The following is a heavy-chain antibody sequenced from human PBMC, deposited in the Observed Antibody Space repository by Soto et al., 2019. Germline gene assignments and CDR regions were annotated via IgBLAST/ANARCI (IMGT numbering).Heavy chain of an antibody. V-gene: IGHV4-31*03. CDR1: GSSISSGGYY. CDR2: IYYSGST. D-gene: IGHD5-18*01. Sequence: SSETLSLTCTVSGSSISSGGYYWSWIRQHPGKGLEWIGYIYYSGSTYYNPSLKSRVTISVDTSKNQFSLKLSSVTAADTAVYYCARRGYSYGYHYYYYGMDVWGQGTTVTVSS. J-gene: IGHJ6*02. CDR3: ARRGYSYGYHYYYYGMDV.